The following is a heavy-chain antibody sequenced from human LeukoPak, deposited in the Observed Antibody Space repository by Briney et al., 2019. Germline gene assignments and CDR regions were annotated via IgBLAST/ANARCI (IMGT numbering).Heavy chain of an antibody. J-gene: IGHJ4*02. Sequence: GGSLRLSCAASGFTFSSYAMSWVRPAAGKGLEWVSAISGSGGSTYYADSVKGRSTISRDNPQNTLYLQMNSLRAQDTAVYYCAKVRQHAEYDCWGQGTLVTVSS. D-gene: IGHD2/OR15-2a*01. CDR1: GFTFSSYA. CDR2: ISGSGGST. CDR3: AKVRQHAEYDC. V-gene: IGHV3-23*01.